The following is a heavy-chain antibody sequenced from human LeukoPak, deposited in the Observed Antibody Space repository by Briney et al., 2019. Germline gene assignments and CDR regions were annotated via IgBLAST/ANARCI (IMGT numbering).Heavy chain of an antibody. CDR1: GFTFSSYG. CDR3: ARGPVAYYYVSGTGGMDV. J-gene: IGHJ6*04. CDR2: IWYDGSNK. D-gene: IGHD3-10*01. V-gene: IGHV3-33*01. Sequence: GGSLRLSCAASGFTFSSYGMHWVRQAPGKGLEWVAVIWYDGSNKYYADSVKGRFTISRDNSKHTLYLQMNSLRAEDTAVYYCARGPVAYYYVSGTGGMDVWGKGTTVTVSS.